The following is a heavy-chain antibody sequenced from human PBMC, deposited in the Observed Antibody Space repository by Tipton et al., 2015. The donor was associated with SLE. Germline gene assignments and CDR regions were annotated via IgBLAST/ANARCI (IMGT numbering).Heavy chain of an antibody. V-gene: IGHV4-39*01. CDR3: VRSKNGAVDY. Sequence: TLSLTCSVSGDSISTTSHYWGWVRQSPGKGLEWIGNIFYTGDTYYNPSLKSRVVIDLDASQNEFSARLTSVTAADTAIYYCVRSKNGAVDYWGRGTLITVSS. CDR2: IFYTGDT. D-gene: IGHD6-19*01. CDR1: GDSISTTSHY. J-gene: IGHJ4*02.